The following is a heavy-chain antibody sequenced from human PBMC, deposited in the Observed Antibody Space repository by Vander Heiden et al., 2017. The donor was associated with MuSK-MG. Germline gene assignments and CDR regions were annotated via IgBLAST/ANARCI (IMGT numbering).Heavy chain of an antibody. J-gene: IGHJ5*02. CDR3: AIVPADGSSCRDWFDP. CDR1: GGTFRSYA. Sequence: QVQLVQSGAEVKKPGSSVKVSCKASGGTFRSYAISWGRQAPGEGLESMGRIIPIFGTANYAQKFQGRVTITADEPTSTAYMELSSMRSEATAVYYCAIVPADGSSCRDWFDPGGQGTMVTVYS. CDR2: IIPIFGTA. V-gene: IGHV1-69*12. D-gene: IGHD6-13*01.